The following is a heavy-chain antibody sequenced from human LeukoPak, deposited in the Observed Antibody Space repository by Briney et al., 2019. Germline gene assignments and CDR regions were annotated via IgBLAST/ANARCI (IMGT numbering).Heavy chain of an antibody. J-gene: IGHJ4*02. CDR2: IHTSGST. CDR3: AREGSVTARPFVSIDS. V-gene: IGHV4-4*07. CDR1: GGSISSYY. Sequence: SETLSLTCTVSGGSISSYYWSWIRQPAGKGLECIWRIHTSGSTDYNSSIRRRVTMSVDTSKNQFSLRLSSVTAAATAIYCCAREGSVTARPFVSIDSWGQGTLVTVSS. D-gene: IGHD6-6*01.